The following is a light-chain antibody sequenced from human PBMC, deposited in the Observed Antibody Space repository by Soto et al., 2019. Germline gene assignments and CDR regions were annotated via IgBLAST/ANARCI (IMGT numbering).Light chain of an antibody. J-gene: IGLJ1*01. V-gene: IGLV2-14*01. CDR2: EVT. CDR3: SSHTSGSTRV. Sequence: QSALTQPASVSGSPGQSIAISCTGTSSDVGGYDYVSWYQQQPDKAPKLMIYEVTKRHSGVSNRFSGSKSGNTASLTISGLQYEDEADYYCSSHTSGSTRVFGTGTKLTVL. CDR1: SSDVGGYDY.